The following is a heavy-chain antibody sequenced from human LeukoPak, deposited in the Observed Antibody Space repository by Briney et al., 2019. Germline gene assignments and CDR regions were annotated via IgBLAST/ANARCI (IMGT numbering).Heavy chain of an antibody. D-gene: IGHD2-8*02. CDR3: ARDHELVADY. Sequence: PGGSLRLSCAASGFTCSSYSMNWVRQAPGKGLEWVSYISSSSSTIYYADSVKVRFTISRYNAKNSLYLQMNSLRAEDTAVYYCARDHELVADYWGQGTLVTVSS. CDR1: GFTCSSYS. V-gene: IGHV3-48*01. CDR2: ISSSSSTI. J-gene: IGHJ4*02.